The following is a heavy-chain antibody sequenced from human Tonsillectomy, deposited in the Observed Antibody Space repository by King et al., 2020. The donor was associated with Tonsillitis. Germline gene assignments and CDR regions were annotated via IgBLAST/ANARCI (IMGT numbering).Heavy chain of an antibody. J-gene: IGHJ4*02. CDR2: INSDGSGT. Sequence: VQLVESGGGLVQPGGSLRLSCAASGFTFSSYWMHWVRQAPGKGLVWVSRINSDGSGTSYADSVKGRFTISRDNAKSTLFLQMNSLRAEDTAVYYCARGVGPGPSDYWGQGTLVAVSS. D-gene: IGHD1-26*01. CDR1: GFTFSSYW. CDR3: ARGVGPGPSDY. V-gene: IGHV3-74*01.